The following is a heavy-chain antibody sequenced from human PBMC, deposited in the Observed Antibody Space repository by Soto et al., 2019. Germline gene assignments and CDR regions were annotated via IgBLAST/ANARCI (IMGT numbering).Heavy chain of an antibody. CDR3: ARGYASQNWFDP. V-gene: IGHV4-30-4*01. J-gene: IGHJ5*02. CDR1: GGSISSGDYC. CDR2: IYYSGST. D-gene: IGHD5-12*01. Sequence: SETLSLICSVSGGSISSGDYCWSRHRQPPGKGLELIGYIYYSGSTYYTPSLKSRVTISVDTSKNQFSLKLSSVTAADTAVYYCARGYASQNWFDPWGQGTLVTVSS.